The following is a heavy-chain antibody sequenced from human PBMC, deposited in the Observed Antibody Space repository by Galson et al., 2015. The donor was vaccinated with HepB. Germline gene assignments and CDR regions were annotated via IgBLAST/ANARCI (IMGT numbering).Heavy chain of an antibody. V-gene: IGHV3-30*01. J-gene: IGHJ4*02. Sequence: SLRLSCAASGFTLTAYSMHWARQAPGKGLECVALISNDGRKKYYVDSVRGRFAIYSDNSRNTLHLQMDSLRDEDTALYFCARETWGSLDYWGQGALVTVSS. CDR1: GFTLTAYS. CDR3: ARETWGSLDY. D-gene: IGHD3-16*01. CDR2: ISNDGRKK.